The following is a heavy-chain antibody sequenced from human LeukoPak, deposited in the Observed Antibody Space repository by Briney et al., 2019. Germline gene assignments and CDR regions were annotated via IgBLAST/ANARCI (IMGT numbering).Heavy chain of an antibody. D-gene: IGHD3-10*01. CDR1: GLSISEGSRYY. CDR3: ARGLSSDY. V-gene: IGHV4-39*07. Sequence: PSETLSLTCTISGLSISEGSRYYWVWIRQPPGKGLEWIGSVDFGGSTYYNPSLKSRVTISVDASRNQFSLHLNSVTAADTAVYYCARGLSSDYWGQGTLVTASS. CDR2: VDFGGST. J-gene: IGHJ4*02.